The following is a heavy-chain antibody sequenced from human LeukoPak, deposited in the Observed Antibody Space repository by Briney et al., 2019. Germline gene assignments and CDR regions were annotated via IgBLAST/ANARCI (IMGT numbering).Heavy chain of an antibody. J-gene: IGHJ4*02. D-gene: IGHD3-10*01. Sequence: PGGSLRLSCAASGFTFSSYDMHWVRQATGKGLEWVSAIGTAGDTYYPGSVKGRFTISRENAKNSLYLQMNSLRAEDTAVYYCAKDWGYGSGTYYNEWGQGTLVTVSS. V-gene: IGHV3-13*01. CDR1: GFTFSSYD. CDR3: AKDWGYGSGTYYNE. CDR2: IGTAGDT.